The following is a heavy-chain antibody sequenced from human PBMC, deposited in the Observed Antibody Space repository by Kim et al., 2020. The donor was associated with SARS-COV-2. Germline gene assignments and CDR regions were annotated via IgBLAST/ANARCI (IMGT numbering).Heavy chain of an antibody. CDR3: ARDRETYDRNFDP. J-gene: IGHJ5*02. V-gene: IGHV3-21*01. Sequence: GGSLRLSCAASGFTFSSYSMNWVRQAPGKGLEWVSSISSSSSYIYYADSVKGRFTISRDNAKNSLYLQMNSLRAEDTAVYYCARDRETYDRNFDPWGQGTLVTVSS. CDR1: GFTFSSYS. CDR2: ISSSSSYI. D-gene: IGHD3-22*01.